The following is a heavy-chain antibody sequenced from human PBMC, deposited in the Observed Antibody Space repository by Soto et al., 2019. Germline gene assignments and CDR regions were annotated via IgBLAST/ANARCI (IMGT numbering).Heavy chain of an antibody. CDR1: GGSISSSSYY. V-gene: IGHV4-39*01. CDR2: IYYSGST. CDR3: TSLADWGSGNS. J-gene: IGHJ4*02. Sequence: QLQLQESGPGLVKPSETLSLTCTVSGGSISSSSYYWGWIRQPPGKGLEWIGSIYYSGSTYYNPSLKSRVTISVDTSLNQFTLKLTSVSAAATAVYYCTSLADWGSGNSWGQGTPVTVSS. D-gene: IGHD3-10*01.